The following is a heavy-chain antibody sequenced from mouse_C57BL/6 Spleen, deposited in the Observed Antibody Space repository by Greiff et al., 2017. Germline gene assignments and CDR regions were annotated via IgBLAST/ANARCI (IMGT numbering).Heavy chain of an antibody. J-gene: IGHJ4*01. D-gene: IGHD1-1*01. CDR1: GFNIKDYY. Sequence: VQLQQSGAELVRPGASVKLSCIASGFNIKDYYMHWVKQRPEQGLEWIGRIDPEDGDTEYAPKFQGKATMTADTSSNTAYLQLSSLTSEDTAVYYCTTTPYGSSLYYAMDYWGQGTSVTVSS. CDR3: TTTPYGSSLYYAMDY. CDR2: IDPEDGDT. V-gene: IGHV14-1*01.